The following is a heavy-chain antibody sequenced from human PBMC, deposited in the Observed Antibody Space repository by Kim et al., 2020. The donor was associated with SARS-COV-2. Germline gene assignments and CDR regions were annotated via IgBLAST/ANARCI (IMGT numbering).Heavy chain of an antibody. V-gene: IGHV4-34*01. CDR3: AREPYYYGSGSYHAFDI. CDR1: GGSFSGYY. Sequence: SETLSLTCAVYGGSFSGYYWSWIRQPPGKGLEWIGEINHSGSTNYNPSLKSRVTISVDTSKNQFSLKLSSVTAADTAVYYCAREPYYYGSGSYHAFDIWGQGTMVTVSS. J-gene: IGHJ3*02. CDR2: INHSGST. D-gene: IGHD3-10*01.